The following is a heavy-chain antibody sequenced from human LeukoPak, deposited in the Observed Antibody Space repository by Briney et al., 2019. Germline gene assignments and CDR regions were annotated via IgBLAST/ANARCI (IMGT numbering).Heavy chain of an antibody. Sequence: GGSLRLSCAASGFSFDTHGMHWVRQAPGKGLEWVAVIWYDGSKKYYADSVKGRFTISRDNAMNSLYLQMNSLTVEDTAVYYCATSGSATGALKGRSDYWGPGTLVTVSS. V-gene: IGHV3-33*03. CDR1: GFSFDTHG. CDR2: IWYDGSKK. CDR3: ATSGSATGALKGRSDY. J-gene: IGHJ4*02. D-gene: IGHD1-1*01.